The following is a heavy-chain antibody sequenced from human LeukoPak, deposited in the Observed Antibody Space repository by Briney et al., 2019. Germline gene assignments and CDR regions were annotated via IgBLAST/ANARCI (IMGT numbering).Heavy chain of an antibody. CDR2: ISSSATTI. V-gene: IGHV3-11*04. CDR1: GFTFSDYY. D-gene: IGHD6-13*01. Sequence: GGSLRLSCAASGFTFSDYYMNWIRQAPGRGLEWVSYISSSATTIYYADSVKGRFTISRDNAKKSLYLQMNSLRAEDTAVYYCARDHSSSWNYFDYWGQGTLVTVSS. CDR3: ARDHSSSWNYFDY. J-gene: IGHJ4*02.